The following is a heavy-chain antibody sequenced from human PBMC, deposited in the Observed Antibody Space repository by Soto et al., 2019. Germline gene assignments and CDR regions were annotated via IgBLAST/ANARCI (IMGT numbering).Heavy chain of an antibody. CDR1: GFTFSSYA. CDR2: ISGSGGST. Sequence: GGSLRLSCAASGFTFSSYAMSWVRQAPGKGLEWVSAISGSGGSTYYADSVKGRFTISRDNSKNTLYLQMNSLRAEDTAVYYCAKDFDYGDYTTTNYFDYWGQGTLVTVSS. D-gene: IGHD4-17*01. CDR3: AKDFDYGDYTTTNYFDY. J-gene: IGHJ4*02. V-gene: IGHV3-23*01.